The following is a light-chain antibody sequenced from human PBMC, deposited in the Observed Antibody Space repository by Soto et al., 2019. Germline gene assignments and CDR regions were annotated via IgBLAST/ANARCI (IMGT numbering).Light chain of an antibody. CDR3: LQHNSYPRT. Sequence: DIQMTQSPSSLSASVGARVTITCRASQGIRNDLGWYQQKPGKGPKRLSYAASSLESGAPSRFSGSGSGTGFTLTISSVQPEDFATCYCLQHNSYPRTFGQGTKGEIK. V-gene: IGKV1-17*01. CDR2: AAS. CDR1: QGIRND. J-gene: IGKJ1*01.